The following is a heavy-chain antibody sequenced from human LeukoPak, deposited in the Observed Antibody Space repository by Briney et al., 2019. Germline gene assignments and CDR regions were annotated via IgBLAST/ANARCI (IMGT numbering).Heavy chain of an antibody. CDR2: ISSSSSYI. J-gene: IGHJ4*02. CDR1: GFTFSSYS. D-gene: IGHD5-18*01. Sequence: PGGSLRLSCAASGFTFSSYSMNWVRQAPGKGLEWVSSISSSSSYIYYADSVKGRFTISRDNAKNSLYLQMNSLRAEDTAVYYCARDRHGVQLWLYYFDYWGQGTLVTVSS. CDR3: ARDRHGVQLWLYYFDY. V-gene: IGHV3-21*01.